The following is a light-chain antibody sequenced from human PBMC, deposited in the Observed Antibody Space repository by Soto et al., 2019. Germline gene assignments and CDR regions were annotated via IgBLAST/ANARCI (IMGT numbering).Light chain of an antibody. CDR3: HHYVTSPT. CDR1: QSVSDNY. CDR2: GAS. V-gene: IGKV3-20*01. J-gene: IGKJ1*01. Sequence: DIVLTQSPGTLSLSPGERATLSCKASQSVSDNYLAWYQQKPGQAPRLLIYGASSRATGIPDRFSGSGSGSDFTLTVSRLEPEDFAVYYCHHYVTSPTFGQGTKVEIK.